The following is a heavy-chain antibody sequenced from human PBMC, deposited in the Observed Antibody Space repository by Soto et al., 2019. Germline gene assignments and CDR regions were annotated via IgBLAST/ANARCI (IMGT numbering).Heavy chain of an antibody. D-gene: IGHD6-19*01. Sequence: LQLQESGSGLVKPSQTLSLTCAVSGGSISGGGYSWSWIRQRPGKGLEYIGYIYHSGSTYYNPSLKSRVTISVDRSKNQFSLKLSSVTAADTAVYYCARVRSGWGIDYWGQGTLVTVSS. CDR3: ARVRSGWGIDY. V-gene: IGHV4-30-2*01. CDR1: GGSISGGGYS. J-gene: IGHJ4*02. CDR2: IYHSGST.